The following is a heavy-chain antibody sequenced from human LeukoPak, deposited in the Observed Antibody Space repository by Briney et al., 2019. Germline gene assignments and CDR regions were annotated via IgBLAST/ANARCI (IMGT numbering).Heavy chain of an antibody. CDR1: GGSISSSSYY. Sequence: SETLSLTCTVSGGSISSSSYYWGWIRQPPGKGLEWIGSIYYSGSTYYNPSLKSRVTISVDTSKNQFSLKLSSVTAADTAVYYCASMIGITGTYAHYYYYMDVWGKGTTVTVSS. J-gene: IGHJ6*03. CDR2: IYYSGST. V-gene: IGHV4-39*07. D-gene: IGHD1-20*01. CDR3: ASMIGITGTYAHYYYYMDV.